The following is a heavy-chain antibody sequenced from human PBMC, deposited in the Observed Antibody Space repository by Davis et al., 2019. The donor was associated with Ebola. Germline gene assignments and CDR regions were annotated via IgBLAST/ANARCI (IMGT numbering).Heavy chain of an antibody. CDR1: GYTFTGDF. Sequence: ASVKVSCKASGYTFTGDFMHWVRQAPGQGLEWMGRINPYSGGTDYAQKFQGRVTMTRDTSISTAYMELSRLRSDDTAVYYCARMGGSDIVVVVAATPDYYGMDVWGKGTTVTVSS. V-gene: IGHV1-2*06. CDR2: INPYSGGT. J-gene: IGHJ6*04. CDR3: ARMGGSDIVVVVAATPDYYGMDV. D-gene: IGHD2-15*01.